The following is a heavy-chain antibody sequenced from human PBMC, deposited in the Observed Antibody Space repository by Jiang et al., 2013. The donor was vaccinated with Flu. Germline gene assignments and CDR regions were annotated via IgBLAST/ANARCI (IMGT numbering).Heavy chain of an antibody. CDR3: ARVIVATSGFDP. CDR1: GYTFTGYY. J-gene: IGHJ5*02. V-gene: IGHV1-2*02. Sequence: SGAEVKRPGASVKVSCKASGYTFTGYYIHWVRQALDKGLSGWDGSTLTVVAHTMHQKFQDGVTMTRDTSISTAYMELNRLRSDDTAVYYCARVIVATSGFDPRGQGTLVTVSS. D-gene: IGHD3-16*02. CDR2: STLTVVA.